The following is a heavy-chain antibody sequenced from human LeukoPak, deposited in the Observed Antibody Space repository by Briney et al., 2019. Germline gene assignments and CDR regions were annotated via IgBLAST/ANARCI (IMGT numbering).Heavy chain of an antibody. D-gene: IGHD6-19*01. CDR2: XXXXXSEX. J-gene: IGHJ4*02. CDR3: ARVEKQWLVLPPPLIYYFDY. V-gene: IGHV3-7*01. Sequence: PGGSLRLSCAASGFTFSSYWMXXXXXXXXXXXXXXXXXXXXXSEXXYVDSVKGRXTXXRDNAKXSLYLQMNSLRAEDTAVYYCARVEKQWLVLPPPLIYYFDYWGQGTLVTVSS. CDR1: GFTFSSYW.